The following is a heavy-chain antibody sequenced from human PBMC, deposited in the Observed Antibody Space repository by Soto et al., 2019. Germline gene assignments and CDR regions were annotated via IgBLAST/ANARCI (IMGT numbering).Heavy chain of an antibody. CDR3: ARGSSSGWYFDD. CDR1: GYTFTSYD. Sequence: ASVKVSCKASGYTFTSYDINWVRQATGQGLEWMGWMNPNSGNTGYAQKFQGRVTMTRNTSISTAYMELSSLRSEDTAVYYCARGSSSGWYFDDWRQGTLATAPQ. V-gene: IGHV1-8*01. J-gene: IGHJ4*02. D-gene: IGHD6-19*01. CDR2: MNPNSGNT.